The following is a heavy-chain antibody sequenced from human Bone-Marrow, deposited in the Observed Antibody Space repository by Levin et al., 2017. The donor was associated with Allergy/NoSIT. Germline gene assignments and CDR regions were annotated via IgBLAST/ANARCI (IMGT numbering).Heavy chain of an antibody. CDR2: IYPGDSHT. V-gene: IGHV5-51*01. J-gene: IGHJ4*02. D-gene: IGHD4-23*01. Sequence: KRGESLKISCKGSPYSLRNSWIGWVRQMPGKGLECMGIIYPGDSHTTYSPSFHGQVTISADRSIAAAYLQWSSLKASDTAMYYCARGEDGGHASFDSWGQGTLVTVSS. CDR1: PYSLRNSW. CDR3: ARGEDGGHASFDS.